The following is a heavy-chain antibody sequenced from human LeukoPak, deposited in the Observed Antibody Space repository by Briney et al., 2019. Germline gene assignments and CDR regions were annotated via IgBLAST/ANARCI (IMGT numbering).Heavy chain of an antibody. CDR1: GSTLSSSW. CDR2: MNADGRTI. CDR3: ARAGNYYFDL. D-gene: IGHD1-7*01. V-gene: IGHV3-74*01. J-gene: IGHJ2*01. Sequence: GGSLRLSCQASGSTLSSSWMHWVRQGPGKGLGWAARMNADGRTINYADSVKGRFTISRDNAKNTLYLQMYSLRTEDATVYYCARAGNYYFDLWGRGTQVTVSS.